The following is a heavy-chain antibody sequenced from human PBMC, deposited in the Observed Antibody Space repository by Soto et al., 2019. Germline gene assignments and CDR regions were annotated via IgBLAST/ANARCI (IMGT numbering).Heavy chain of an antibody. Sequence: QVQLQESGPGLVKPSETLSLTCTVSGGSISSYYWSWIRQPPEKGLEWIGYIYYSGSTNYNPSLKSRVTISVDTSKNQYSLKLSSVTAADTAVYYCARQGPSTHYSSGIWSGYQPSKQPNWFDPWGQGTLVTVSS. D-gene: IGHD3-10*01. V-gene: IGHV4-59*08. CDR3: ARQGPSTHYSSGIWSGYQPSKQPNWFDP. CDR1: GGSISSYY. CDR2: IYYSGST. J-gene: IGHJ5*02.